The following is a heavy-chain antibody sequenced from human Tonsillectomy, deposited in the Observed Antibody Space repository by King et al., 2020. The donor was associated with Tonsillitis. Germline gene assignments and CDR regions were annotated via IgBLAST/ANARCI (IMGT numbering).Heavy chain of an antibody. Sequence: QLVQSGAEVKKPGSSVKVSCKASGGTFSSYAISWVRQAPGQGLEWMGGIIPIFGTANYAQKFQGRVTITADESTSTAYMELSSLRSGDTAVYYCARDNSRRYSYGLIGFDYWGQGTLVTVSS. CDR1: GGTFSSYA. J-gene: IGHJ4*02. CDR3: ARDNSRRYSYGLIGFDY. D-gene: IGHD5-18*01. V-gene: IGHV1-69*01. CDR2: IIPIFGTA.